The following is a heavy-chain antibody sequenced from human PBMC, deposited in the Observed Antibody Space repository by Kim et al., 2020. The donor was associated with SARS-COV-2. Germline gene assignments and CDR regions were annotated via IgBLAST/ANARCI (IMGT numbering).Heavy chain of an antibody. J-gene: IGHJ6*02. CDR1: GFTFSTYG. Sequence: GGSLRLSCGASGFTFSTYGMNWVRQAPGKGLEWVSSIGSSSSDIYYADSVKGRFTISRDNSRNSLYLQMHSRRAEDTAVYYCAREVLASTYAMDVWGQGTTVPVPS. CDR2: IGSSSSDI. D-gene: IGHD2-15*01. CDR3: AREVLASTYAMDV. V-gene: IGHV3-21*06.